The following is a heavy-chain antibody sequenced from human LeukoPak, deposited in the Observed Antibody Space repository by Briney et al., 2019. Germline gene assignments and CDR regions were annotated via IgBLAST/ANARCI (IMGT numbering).Heavy chain of an antibody. D-gene: IGHD2-15*01. J-gene: IGHJ6*03. CDR1: GYTFTSYD. CDR3: ARGPLYCSGGSCYYYYMDV. V-gene: IGHV1-8*01. Sequence: ASVKVSCKASGYTFTSYDINWVRQATGRGLEWMGWMNPNSGNTGYAQKFQGRVTMTRNTSISTAYMELSSLRSEDTAVYYCARGPLYCSGGSCYYYYMDVWGKGTTVTVSS. CDR2: MNPNSGNT.